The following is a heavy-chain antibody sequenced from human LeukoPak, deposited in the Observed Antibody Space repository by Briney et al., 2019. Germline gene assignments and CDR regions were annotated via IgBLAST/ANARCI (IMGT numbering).Heavy chain of an antibody. J-gene: IGHJ5*02. Sequence: ASVKVSCKASGYTFTSYDINWVRQATGQGLEWMGWMNPNSGNTGYAQKFQGRVTMTRNTSISTAYMELSSLRSEDTAVYYCAREGDSSSWSDRNWFDLWGQGTLVTVSS. D-gene: IGHD6-13*01. CDR2: MNPNSGNT. CDR3: AREGDSSSWSDRNWFDL. CDR1: GYTFTSYD. V-gene: IGHV1-8*01.